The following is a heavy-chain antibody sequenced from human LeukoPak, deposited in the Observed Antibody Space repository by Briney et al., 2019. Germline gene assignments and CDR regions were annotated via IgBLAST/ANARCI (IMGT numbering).Heavy chain of an antibody. CDR2: ISSSSSYI. V-gene: IGHV3-21*01. CDR3: ARPTTGDLARFDY. CDR1: GFTFSSYA. D-gene: IGHD7-27*01. Sequence: PGGSLRLSCAASGFTFSSYAMSWVRQAPGKGLEWVSSISSSSSYIYYADSVKGRFTISRDNAKNSLYLQMNSLRAEDTAVYYCARPTTGDLARFDYWGQGTLVTVSS. J-gene: IGHJ4*02.